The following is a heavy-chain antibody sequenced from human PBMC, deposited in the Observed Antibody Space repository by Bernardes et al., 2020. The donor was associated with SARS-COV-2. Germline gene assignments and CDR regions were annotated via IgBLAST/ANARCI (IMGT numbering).Heavy chain of an antibody. CDR2: LSKSGSTI. CDR1: GFSFSTYR. CDR3: ARRYYGSGSPEAFDI. J-gene: IGHJ3*02. D-gene: IGHD3-10*01. V-gene: IGHV3-21*01. Sequence: GGSLRLYCAASGFSFSTYRVKWVRQAPGMGLEWVSSLSKSGSTIFYADSVKGRFTISRDNVKNSVYLKMNSLRVEVTAVYYCARRYYGSGSPEAFDIWGQGTMVTVSS.